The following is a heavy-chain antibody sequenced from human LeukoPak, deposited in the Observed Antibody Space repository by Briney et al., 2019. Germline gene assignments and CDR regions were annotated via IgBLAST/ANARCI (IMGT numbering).Heavy chain of an antibody. D-gene: IGHD3-10*01. Sequence: SETLSLTCSLSGGSINNYYWSWIRQPPGKGLGWIAWIYSSGTKEYNPSLQSRVTISLGTSNDHFSLMLTSVTASDTGVYYCARTGNYGGSGPSWAFDIWGQGTMVTVSS. CDR1: GGSINNYY. CDR2: IYSSGTK. V-gene: IGHV4-4*09. J-gene: IGHJ3*02. CDR3: ARTGNYGGSGPSWAFDI.